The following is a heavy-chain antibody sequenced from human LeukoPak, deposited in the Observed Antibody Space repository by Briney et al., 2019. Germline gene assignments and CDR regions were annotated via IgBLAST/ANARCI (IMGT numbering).Heavy chain of an antibody. CDR2: IYTSEST. J-gene: IGHJ6*02. V-gene: IGHV4-61*02. Sequence: SQTLSLTCTVSGGSIRSGSYYWSWIRQPAGKGLEWIGRIYTSESTNYNPSLKSRVTISVDTSKNQFSLKLSSVTAADTAVYYCARQYRPDPFDYYYGMDVWGQGTTVTVSS. CDR3: ARQYRPDPFDYYYGMDV. CDR1: GGSIRSGSYY. D-gene: IGHD1-14*01.